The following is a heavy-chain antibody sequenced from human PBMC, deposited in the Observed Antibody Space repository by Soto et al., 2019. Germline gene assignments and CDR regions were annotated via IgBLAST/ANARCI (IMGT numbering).Heavy chain of an antibody. D-gene: IGHD3-22*01. V-gene: IGHV1-46*01. Sequence: GASVKVSCKASGYTFTSYYMHWVRQAPGQGLEWMGIINPSGGSTSYAQKFQGRVTITRDTSTSTVCMELSSLRSEDTAVYYCARVRRSSGYYYGYWGQGTTVSVSA. J-gene: IGHJ4*02. CDR3: ARVRRSSGYYYGY. CDR2: INPSGGST. CDR1: GYTFTSYY.